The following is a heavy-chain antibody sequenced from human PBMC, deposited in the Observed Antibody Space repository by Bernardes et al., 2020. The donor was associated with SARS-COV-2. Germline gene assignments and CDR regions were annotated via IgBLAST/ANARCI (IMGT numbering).Heavy chain of an antibody. D-gene: IGHD3-3*01. CDR3: ARVRYYDFWSGYYFTGGGSQNAPPADGMDV. J-gene: IGHJ6*02. CDR2: IYSGGST. V-gene: IGHV3-66*02. CDR1: GFTVSRNY. Sequence: LSCSASGFTVSRNYMSWVRQAPGKGLEWVSVIYSGGSTYYADSVKGRFTISRDNSKNTLYLQMNSLRAEDTAVYYCARVRYYDFWSGYYFTGGGSQNAPPADGMDVWGQGTTVTVSS.